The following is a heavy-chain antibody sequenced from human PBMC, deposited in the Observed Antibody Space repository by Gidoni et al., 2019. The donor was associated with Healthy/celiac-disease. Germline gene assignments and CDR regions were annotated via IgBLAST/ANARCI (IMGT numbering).Heavy chain of an antibody. J-gene: IGHJ6*03. V-gene: IGHV4-61*01. CDR2: IYYSGST. CDR1: GGSVSSGSHY. CDR3: ARRLEGIAAAGTFEQYYYYMDV. D-gene: IGHD6-13*01. Sequence: QVQLQESGPGLVKPSETLSLTCTVSGGSVSSGSHYWSWTRQPPGKGLEWIGYIYYSGSTNYNPSLKSRVTISVDTSKNQFSLKLSSVTAADTAVYYCARRLEGIAAAGTFEQYYYYMDVWGKGTTVTVSS.